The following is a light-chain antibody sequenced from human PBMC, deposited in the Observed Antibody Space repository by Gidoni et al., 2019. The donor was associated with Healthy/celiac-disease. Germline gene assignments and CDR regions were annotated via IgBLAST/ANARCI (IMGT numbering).Light chain of an antibody. V-gene: IGKV1-27*01. CDR2: AAS. Sequence: DIQMTQSPSSLSASVGDRVTITCRSSQRISNYLAWYQQKPWKVPKLLIYAASTLQSGVPSRVSGSGSGTDFTLTIRSLQPEDVATYYCQKYNSAPLTFGQGTKVEIK. J-gene: IGKJ1*01. CDR1: QRISNY. CDR3: QKYNSAPLT.